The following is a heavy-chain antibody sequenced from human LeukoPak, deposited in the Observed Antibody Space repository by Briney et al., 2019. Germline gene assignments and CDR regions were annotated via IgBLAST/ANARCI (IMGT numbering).Heavy chain of an antibody. CDR1: GFTFSSSA. CDR2: ISGSGGST. D-gene: IGHD1-26*01. J-gene: IGHJ4*02. V-gene: IGHV3-23*01. CDR3: AKDNSGSYSHGNDY. Sequence: GGSLRLSCAASGFTFSSSAMSWVRQVPGKGLEWVSAISGSGGSTYYADSVKGRFTISRDNSKNTLYLQMNSLRAEDTAVYYCAKDNSGSYSHGNDYWGQGTLVTVSS.